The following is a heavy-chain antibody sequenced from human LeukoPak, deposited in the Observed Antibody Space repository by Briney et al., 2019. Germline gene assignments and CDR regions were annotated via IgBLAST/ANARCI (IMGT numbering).Heavy chain of an antibody. D-gene: IGHD3-22*01. V-gene: IGHV3-9*01. CDR2: ISWNSGSI. CDR1: GFTFDDYA. J-gene: IGHJ5*02. Sequence: PGGSLRLSCAASGFTFDDYAMHWVRQAPGKGLEWVSGISWNSGSIGYADSVKGRFTISRDNAKNSLYLQMNSLRAEDTAVYYCARDPRKKYDSSGYPSQERWFDPWGQGTLVTVSS. CDR3: ARDPRKKYDSSGYPSQERWFDP.